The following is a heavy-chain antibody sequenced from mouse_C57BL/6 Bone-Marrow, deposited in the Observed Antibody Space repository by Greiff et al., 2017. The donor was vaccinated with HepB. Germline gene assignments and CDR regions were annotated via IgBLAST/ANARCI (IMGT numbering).Heavy chain of an antibody. D-gene: IGHD1-1*01. CDR1: GYTFTSYD. J-gene: IGHJ4*01. V-gene: IGHV1-85*01. CDR2: IYPRDGST. Sequence: VQLQQSGPELVKPGASVKLSCKASGYTFTSYDINWVKQRPGQGLEWIGWIYPRDGSTKYTEKFKGKATLTVDTSSSTAYMELHSLTSEDSAVYFCARRDYGSTHYAMDYWGQGTSVTVSS. CDR3: ARRDYGSTHYAMDY.